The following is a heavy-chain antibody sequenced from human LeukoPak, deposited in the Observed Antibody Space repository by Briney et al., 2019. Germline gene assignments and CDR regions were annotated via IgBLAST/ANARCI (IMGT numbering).Heavy chain of an antibody. D-gene: IGHD3-16*01. J-gene: IGHJ6*02. Sequence: ASVNVACQVSGYTVSELSIHWVRQAPGKGLEWMVGFDTEDGETIYAQNFQGRVTMIQDTSTDPAYMELSSLKSDDTAVYYCVTSNAIMSNHYGLDVWGQGTTVTVSS. CDR1: GYTVSELS. CDR2: FDTEDGET. V-gene: IGHV1-24*01. CDR3: VTSNAIMSNHYGLDV.